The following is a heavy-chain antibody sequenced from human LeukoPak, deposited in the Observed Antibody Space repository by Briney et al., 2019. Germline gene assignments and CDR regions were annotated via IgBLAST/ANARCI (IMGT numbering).Heavy chain of an antibody. CDR3: AKERYDSNGYPGKDFDY. Sequence: GGSLRLSCAASGFTFSSYGMHWVRQAPGKGLEWVAYIQYDGSNEQYADSVKGRFSISRDSSKNILYLQMNSLRAEDTAVYYCAKERYDSNGYPGKDFDYWGQGTLVTVSS. CDR1: GFTFSSYG. CDR2: IQYDGSNE. D-gene: IGHD3-22*01. J-gene: IGHJ4*02. V-gene: IGHV3-30*02.